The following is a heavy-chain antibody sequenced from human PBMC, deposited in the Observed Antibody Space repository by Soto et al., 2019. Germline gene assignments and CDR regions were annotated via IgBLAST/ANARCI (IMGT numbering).Heavy chain of an antibody. CDR3: GRVASSSSWTPDY. V-gene: IGHV3-21*02. J-gene: IGHJ4*02. Sequence: EVQLVESGGGLVKPGGSLRLSCAASGFTFSSYSMNWVRQVPGKGLEWVSSLTSTSSYTYYADSVKGRFTISRDNAKNSLFLQMNSLRAEDTAVYYGGRVASSSSWTPDYLGQGTLVTVSS. CDR2: LTSTSSYT. D-gene: IGHD6-13*01. CDR1: GFTFSSYS.